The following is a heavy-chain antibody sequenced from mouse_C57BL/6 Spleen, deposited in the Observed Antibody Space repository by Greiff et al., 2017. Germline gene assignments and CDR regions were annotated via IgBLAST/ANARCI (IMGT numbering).Heavy chain of an antibody. CDR3: ARRGYDYDYFDY. D-gene: IGHD2-4*01. J-gene: IGHJ2*01. V-gene: IGHV1-42*01. Sequence: EVQLQESGPELVKPGASVKISCKASGYSFTGYYMNWVKQSPEKSLEWIGEINPSTGGTTYNQKFKAKATLTVDKSSSTAYMQLKSLTSEDSAVYYCARRGYDYDYFDYWGQGTTLTVSS. CDR1: GYSFTGYY. CDR2: INPSTGGT.